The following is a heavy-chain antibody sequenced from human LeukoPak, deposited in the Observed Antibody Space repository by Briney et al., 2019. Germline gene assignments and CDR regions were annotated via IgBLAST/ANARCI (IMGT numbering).Heavy chain of an antibody. V-gene: IGHV3-23*01. Sequence: GGSLRLSRVGSGYTFTTYGMSWVRQAPGKGLEWVSGLDNNGDNTYYADSVKGRFTISRDNSKNTLYLQMNGLRVEDTAVYYCAKIAETSGTYGQGFDYWGQGTLVTVSS. CDR3: AKIAETSGTYGQGFDY. D-gene: IGHD1-26*01. J-gene: IGHJ4*02. CDR1: GYTFTTYG. CDR2: LDNNGDNT.